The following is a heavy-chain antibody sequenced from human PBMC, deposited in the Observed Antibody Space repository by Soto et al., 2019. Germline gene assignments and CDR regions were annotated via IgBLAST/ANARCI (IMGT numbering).Heavy chain of an antibody. J-gene: IGHJ6*02. CDR3: ARERQPYYYDSEVMDV. V-gene: IGHV3-33*01. CDR2: IWYDGSNK. CDR1: GFTFSSYG. Sequence: QVQLVESGGGVVQPGRSLRLSCAASGFTFSSYGMHWVRQAPGKGLEWVAVIWYDGSNKYYADSVKGRFTISRDNSKNTLYLQMNSLRAEDTAVYYCARERQPYYYDSEVMDVWGQGTTVTVSS. D-gene: IGHD3-22*01.